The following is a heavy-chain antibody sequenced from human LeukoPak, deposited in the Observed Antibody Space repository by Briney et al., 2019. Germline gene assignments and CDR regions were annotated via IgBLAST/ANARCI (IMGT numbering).Heavy chain of an antibody. D-gene: IGHD2-15*01. V-gene: IGHV3-53*01. CDR1: GFTVSSNY. CDR3: AKDKQLGGGGSCFDY. J-gene: IGHJ4*02. CDR2: IYSGGST. Sequence: SGGSLRLSCAASGFTVSSNYMSWVRQAPGKGLEWVSVIYSGGSTYYADSVKGRFTISRDNSKNTLYLQMNSLRAEDTAVYYCAKDKQLGGGGSCFDYWGQGTLVTVSS.